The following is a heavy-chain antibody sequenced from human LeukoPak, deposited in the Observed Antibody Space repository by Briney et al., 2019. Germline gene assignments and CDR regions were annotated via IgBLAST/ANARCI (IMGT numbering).Heavy chain of an antibody. D-gene: IGHD3-10*01. Sequence: SETLSLTCTVSGASISSYYYNWIRQTAGGGLEWIGRLYISGSTDYTPSLKSRVTISLDTSMTQIYLKMNSVTAADTAVYFCARDLSGSLYFDFWGPGVLVTVSS. V-gene: IGHV4-4*07. CDR1: GASISSYY. J-gene: IGHJ4*02. CDR3: ARDLSGSLYFDF. CDR2: LYISGST.